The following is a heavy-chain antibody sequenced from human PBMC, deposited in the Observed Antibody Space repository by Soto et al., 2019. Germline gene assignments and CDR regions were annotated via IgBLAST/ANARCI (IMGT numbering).Heavy chain of an antibody. D-gene: IGHD4-17*01. CDR2: INLSAGST. Sequence: ASVKVSCKASGHTFTSYYMHWVRQAPGQGLEWIGIINLSAGSTSYAQKFQGRVTITRDTSTSTVYMDMSSLRSADTAVYYCARVPTTVTHPKSPFLVDRDVKDESFAPWGQGTLVTVSS. CDR3: ARVPTTVTHPKSPFLVDRDVKDESFAP. V-gene: IGHV1-46*01. CDR1: GHTFTSYY. J-gene: IGHJ5*02.